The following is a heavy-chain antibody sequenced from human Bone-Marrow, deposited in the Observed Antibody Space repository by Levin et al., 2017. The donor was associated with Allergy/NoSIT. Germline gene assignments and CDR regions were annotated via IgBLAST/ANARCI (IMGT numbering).Heavy chain of an antibody. V-gene: IGHV3-23*01. J-gene: IGHJ4*02. CDR3: AKERGDGYNLFDY. CDR2: ISGGGGDT. D-gene: IGHD5-24*01. CDR1: GFTFTRYA. Sequence: GGSLRLSCAASGFTFTRYAMSWVRQAPGKGLEWVSFISGGGGDTYYADSVKGRFTTSRDNSKNTIYLQMNSLRGDDTALYCCAKERGDGYNLFDYWGQGALVTVSS.